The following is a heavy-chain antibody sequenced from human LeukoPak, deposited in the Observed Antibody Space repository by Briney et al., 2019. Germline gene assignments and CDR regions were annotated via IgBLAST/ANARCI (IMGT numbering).Heavy chain of an antibody. J-gene: IGHJ3*02. V-gene: IGHV4-4*02. Sequence: SGTLSLTCAVSGGSISSSNWWSWVRQPPGKGLGWIGVIYHSGSTNYNPSLKSRVTISVDTSKNQFSLKLSSVTAADTAVYYCAREPSSGWYLPDAFDIWGQGTMVTVSS. CDR2: IYHSGST. D-gene: IGHD6-19*01. CDR3: AREPSSGWYLPDAFDI. CDR1: GGSISSSNW.